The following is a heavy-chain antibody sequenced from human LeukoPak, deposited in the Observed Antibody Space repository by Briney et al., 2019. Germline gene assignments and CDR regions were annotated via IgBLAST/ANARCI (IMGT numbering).Heavy chain of an antibody. Sequence: PSETLSLTCTVSSGSISGFYWSWIRQPAGKGLEWIGRKKTSGSTHYNPSLRSRITTPLETSTSQISLRLSAMAAADTAVYYCARDESITWDPPFDYWGPGILVTVSS. CDR2: KKTSGST. V-gene: IGHV4-4*07. CDR1: SGSISGFY. J-gene: IGHJ4*02. CDR3: ARDESITWDPPFDY. D-gene: IGHD3-3*02.